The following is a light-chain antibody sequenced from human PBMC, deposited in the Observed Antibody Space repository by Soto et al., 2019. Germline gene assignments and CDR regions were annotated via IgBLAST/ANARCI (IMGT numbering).Light chain of an antibody. V-gene: IGLV1-47*01. CDR3: AAWDNSLRWV. J-gene: IGLJ3*02. CDR1: SSNIGSNF. CDR2: STD. Sequence: QSVLSQPPSASGAPGQRVTISCYGSSSNIGSNFVYWYQQLPGTAPKLLIDSTDKRPSGVPDRYSGSKPGASASLVISGLRSEDEVDYYCAAWDNSLRWVFGGGTKLT.